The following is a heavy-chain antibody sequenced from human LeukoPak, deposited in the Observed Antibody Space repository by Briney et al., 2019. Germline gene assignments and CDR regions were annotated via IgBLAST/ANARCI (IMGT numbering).Heavy chain of an antibody. V-gene: IGHV3-74*01. CDR1: GFTFSSYW. J-gene: IGHJ4*02. D-gene: IGHD3-3*01. CDR3: AAPRYVTIFGVIAQFDY. Sequence: GGSLRLSCAASGFTFSSYWMHWVRQAPGKGLAWVSRINSDGSSTNYADSVKGRFTISRDNAKNTLYLQMSSLRAEDTAVYYCAAPRYVTIFGVIAQFDYWGQGTLVTVSS. CDR2: INSDGSST.